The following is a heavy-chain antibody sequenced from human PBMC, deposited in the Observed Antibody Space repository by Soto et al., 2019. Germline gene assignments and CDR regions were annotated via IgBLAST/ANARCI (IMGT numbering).Heavy chain of an antibody. J-gene: IGHJ4*02. CDR2: IIPIFGTA. Sequence: SVKVSCKASGGTFSSYAISWVRQAPGQGLEWMGGIIPIFGTANYAQKFQGRVTITADKSTSTAYMELSSLRSEDTAVYYCAADSSGYNGYFDYWGQGTLVTVSS. CDR1: GGTFSSYA. CDR3: AADSSGYNGYFDY. V-gene: IGHV1-69*06. D-gene: IGHD3-22*01.